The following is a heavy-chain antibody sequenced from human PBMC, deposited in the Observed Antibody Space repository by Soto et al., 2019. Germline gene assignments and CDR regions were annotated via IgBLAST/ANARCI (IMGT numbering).Heavy chain of an antibody. J-gene: IGHJ4*02. CDR1: GYSFTSYW. Sequence: PGESLEICCQGFGYSFTSYWIGWVRQMRGKGLEWMGIIYPGDSDTRYSPSFQAQLAISADKSISTANLQWSSLKDSDPAMYYCARLTPICYYSSGGIDYGGQGTLVTVSS. D-gene: IGHD3-22*01. CDR2: IYPGDSDT. V-gene: IGHV5-51*01. CDR3: ARLTPICYYSSGGIDY.